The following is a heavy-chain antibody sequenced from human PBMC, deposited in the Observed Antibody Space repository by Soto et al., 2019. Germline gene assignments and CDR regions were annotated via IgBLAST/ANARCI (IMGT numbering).Heavy chain of an antibody. CDR3: ARGPDHSKVGY. CDR1: DGSVTGYC. CDR2: IDYNGRA. Sequence: QVQLQESGPGLVKPWETLPLTCSVSDGSVTGYCWSWIRQPPGKGLEWIGCIDYNGRAHYNPSLTSRVTMSLDTSNNHFSLKLSSVTTTDTAVYYCARGPDHSKVGYWGQGTLVTVSS. D-gene: IGHD4-4*01. V-gene: IGHV4-59*02. J-gene: IGHJ4*02.